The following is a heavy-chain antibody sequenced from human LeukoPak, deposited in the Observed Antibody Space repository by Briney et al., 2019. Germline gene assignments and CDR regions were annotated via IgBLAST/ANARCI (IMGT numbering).Heavy chain of an antibody. CDR3: ASELLFPFDY. J-gene: IGHJ4*02. CDR1: GFIFSRHR. Sequence: GGSLRLSCAASGFIFSRHRMSWVRQAPGKGLEWVANIKQDGSEKYYVDSVKGRFTISRDNAKNSLYLQMNSLRAEDTAVYYCASELLFPFDYWGQGTLVTVSS. D-gene: IGHD2-21*01. V-gene: IGHV3-7*03. CDR2: IKQDGSEK.